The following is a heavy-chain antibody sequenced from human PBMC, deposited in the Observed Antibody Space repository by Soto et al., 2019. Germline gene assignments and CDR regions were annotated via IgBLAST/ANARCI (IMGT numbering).Heavy chain of an antibody. J-gene: IGHJ4*02. Sequence: QVQLVQSGAEVKKPGDSVKVSCKTSGYIFTTYSIAWVRQAPGQGLEWMGWINTYNGKTHYAQKFQGRVSVTTEPSTGTVYMELRSLTSDDTAVYYCARGPQTSDFWGQGPLVTGSS. CDR3: ARGPQTSDF. CDR2: INTYNGKT. D-gene: IGHD2-2*01. CDR1: GYIFTTYS. V-gene: IGHV1-18*04.